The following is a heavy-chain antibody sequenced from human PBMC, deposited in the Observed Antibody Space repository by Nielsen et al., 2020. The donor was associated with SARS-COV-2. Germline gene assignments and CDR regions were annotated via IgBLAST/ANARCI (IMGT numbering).Heavy chain of an antibody. CDR2: VNAGNGYA. V-gene: IGHV1-3*01. CDR1: GFNFTIYA. Sequence: ASGKVSCKASGFNFTIYAIYWVRQAPGQSLEWLGWVNAGNGYAKYSQNFQDKVTITRDTSASTAYMELSSLRSEDTAVYYCAREEGGYSYGCFDIWGQGTMVTVSS. D-gene: IGHD5-18*01. CDR3: AREEGGYSYGCFDI. J-gene: IGHJ3*02.